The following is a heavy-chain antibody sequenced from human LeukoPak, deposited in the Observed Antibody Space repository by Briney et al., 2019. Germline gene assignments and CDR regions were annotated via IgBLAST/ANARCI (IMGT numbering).Heavy chain of an antibody. D-gene: IGHD3-9*01. CDR2: ISYDGSIK. J-gene: IGHJ4*02. V-gene: IGHV3-30*18. Sequence: GGTLRLSCASSGFTFSSYGMHWVRQAPGKGLEWVAVISYDGSIKYHADSVKGRFTISRDKSKNTLYLQMNSLRADDTAVYYCAKGGRYSDNWGKGTLVT. CDR1: GFTFSSYG. CDR3: AKGGRYSDN.